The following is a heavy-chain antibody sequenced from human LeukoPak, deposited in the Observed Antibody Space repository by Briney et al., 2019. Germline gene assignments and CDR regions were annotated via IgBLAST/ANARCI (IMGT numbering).Heavy chain of an antibody. J-gene: IGHJ4*02. CDR2: ISGNNDNP. CDR3: ARDGTSTDDY. CDR1: GYTFSNFG. D-gene: IGHD2-2*01. V-gene: IGHV1-18*01. Sequence: ASVKVPCKASGYTFSNFGISWVRQAPGQGLEWMGWISGNNDNPNYGQKFQGRFTVTSDSSTRTAYMELKRLRSDDTAVYYCARDGTSTDDYWGQGTLVTVSS.